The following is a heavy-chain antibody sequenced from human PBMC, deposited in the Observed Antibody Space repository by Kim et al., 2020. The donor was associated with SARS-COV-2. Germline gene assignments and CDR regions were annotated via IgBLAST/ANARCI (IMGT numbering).Heavy chain of an antibody. V-gene: IGHV4-4*07. CDR3: ARGGRGPRFANYLDS. CDR2: LFPTGASDGDSSFKF. D-gene: IGHD2-21*01. Sequence: SETLSLTCSVSGASLISHQWNWLRQTAAKDLEWIVCLFPTGASDGDSSFKFNFNPSFKGRLSLSVDSDKGQIFLTLNSVTAADTAFYLCARGGRGPRFANYLDSWVPGNLVTVSS. CDR1: GASLISHQ. J-gene: IGHJ4*02.